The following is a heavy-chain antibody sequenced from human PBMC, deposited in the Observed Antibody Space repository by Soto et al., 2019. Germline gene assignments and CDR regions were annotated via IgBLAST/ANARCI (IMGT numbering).Heavy chain of an antibody. Sequence: PGGSLRLSCAGSGFTFSVYEINWVRQAPGKGLEWVSYISTSGDTIYYADSVKGRFTISRDNAKTSLYLQMNRLRAEDTAVYYCTRGPPGDFWGQGTPVTVSS. CDR3: TRGPPGDF. V-gene: IGHV3-48*03. CDR2: ISTSGDTI. CDR1: GFTFSVYE. J-gene: IGHJ4*02. D-gene: IGHD3-10*01.